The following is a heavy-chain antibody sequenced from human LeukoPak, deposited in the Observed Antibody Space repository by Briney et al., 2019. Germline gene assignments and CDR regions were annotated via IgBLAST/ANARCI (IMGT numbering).Heavy chain of an antibody. J-gene: IGHJ4*02. CDR3: ARAGYGSGGSDY. CDR2: IYYSGST. CDR1: GGSISSYY. Sequence: SETLSLTCTVSGGSISSYYWSWIRQPPGKGLEWIGYIYYSGSTNYNPSLKSRVTISVDTSKIQFSLRLSSVTAADTAVYYCARAGYGSGGSDYWGQGTLVTVSS. V-gene: IGHV4-59*01. D-gene: IGHD4-23*01.